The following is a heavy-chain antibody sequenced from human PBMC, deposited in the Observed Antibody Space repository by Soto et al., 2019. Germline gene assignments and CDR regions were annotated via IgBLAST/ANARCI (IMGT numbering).Heavy chain of an antibody. CDR2: IYYSGST. CDR3: ARESHCDFWSRHNWYDP. Sequence: PSETLSLTCTVSGGSVSSGSYYWSWIRQPPGKGLEWIGYIYYSGSTNYNPSLKSRVTISVDTSKNQFSLKLSSVTAAYTAVYYCARESHCDFWSRHNWYDPWGQGTLGTVAS. J-gene: IGHJ5*02. V-gene: IGHV4-61*01. CDR1: GGSVSSGSYY. D-gene: IGHD3-3*01.